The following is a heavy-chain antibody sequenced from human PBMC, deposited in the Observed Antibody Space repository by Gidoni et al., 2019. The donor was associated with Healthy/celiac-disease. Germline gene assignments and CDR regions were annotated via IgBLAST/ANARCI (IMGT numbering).Heavy chain of an antibody. CDR1: GDSFPRYW. D-gene: IGHD6-19*01. J-gene: IGHJ4*02. V-gene: IGHV5-51*01. CDR2: IYPGDSAT. CDR3: ARSSAVAGTMTV. Sequence: EVQLVQSGAEVNKHAESLKHYCKGSGDSFPRYWIGWVRQMPGKGLEWMGIIYPGDSATRYIPSFQGQVTISADTSISTAYLQWSSLKASDTAMYYCARSSAVAGTMTVWGQGTLVTVSS.